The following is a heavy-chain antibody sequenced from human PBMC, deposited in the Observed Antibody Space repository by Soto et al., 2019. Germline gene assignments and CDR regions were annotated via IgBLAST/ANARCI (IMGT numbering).Heavy chain of an antibody. CDR2: ISGSGGST. CDR3: AKDTYGDYWADAFDI. CDR1: GFTFSSYA. D-gene: IGHD4-17*01. Sequence: EVQLLESGGGLVQPGGSLRLSCAASGFTFSSYAMSWVRQAPGKGLEWVSAISGSGGSTYYADSVKGRFTISRDNSKNTLYLQIKSLRAEDTAVYYCAKDTYGDYWADAFDIWGQGTMVTVSS. V-gene: IGHV3-23*01. J-gene: IGHJ3*02.